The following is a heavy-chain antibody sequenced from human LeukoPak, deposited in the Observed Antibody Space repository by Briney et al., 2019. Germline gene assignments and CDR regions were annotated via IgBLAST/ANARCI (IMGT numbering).Heavy chain of an antibody. D-gene: IGHD4-17*01. CDR2: IYYTGST. V-gene: IGHV4-59*02. CDR3: ARESPRFRETYYFDY. Sequence: SETLSLTCTISGGSVGGYYWGWIRQPPGKGLEWIGYIYYTGSTKYNPSLKSRVTISVDTSKNQFSLKLTSVTAADTAVYYCARESPRFRETYYFDYWGQGTLVTVSS. CDR1: GGSVGGYY. J-gene: IGHJ4*02.